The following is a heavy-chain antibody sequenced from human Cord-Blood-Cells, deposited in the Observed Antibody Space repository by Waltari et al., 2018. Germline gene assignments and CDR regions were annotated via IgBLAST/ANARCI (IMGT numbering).Heavy chain of an antibody. CDR3: ARGSTGDGYWYFDL. J-gene: IGHJ2*01. Sequence: EVQLVESGGGLVQPGGSLRLSCAASGFTVSRNSLSWVRQAPGKGLEWVSVIYSGGSTYYADSVKGRFTISRHNSKNTLYLQMNSLRAEDTAVYYCARGSTGDGYWYFDLWGRGTLVTVSS. CDR2: IYSGGST. D-gene: IGHD7-27*01. CDR1: GFTVSRNS. V-gene: IGHV3-53*04.